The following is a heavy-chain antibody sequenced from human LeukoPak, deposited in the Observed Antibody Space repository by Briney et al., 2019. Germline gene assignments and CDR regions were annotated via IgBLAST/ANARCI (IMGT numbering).Heavy chain of an antibody. J-gene: IGHJ4*02. Sequence: QPGGSLRLSCAASGFTFSSYAMSWVRQAPGRGLEWVSGLSGSGGSTYYADSVKGRFTISRDNSKNTLYLQMNSLRAEDTAVYYCAKGLDQYYFDYWGQGTLVTVSS. CDR1: GFTFSSYA. CDR2: LSGSGGST. D-gene: IGHD2-2*01. V-gene: IGHV3-23*01. CDR3: AKGLDQYYFDY.